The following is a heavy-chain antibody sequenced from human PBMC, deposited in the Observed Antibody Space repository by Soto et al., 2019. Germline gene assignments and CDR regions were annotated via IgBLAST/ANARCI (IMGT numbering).Heavy chain of an antibody. CDR2: ISGSGGST. V-gene: IGHV3-23*01. Sequence: LRPSCAASGFSFGRYAMSWVRQASGKRMEWVSAISGSGGSTYYADSVKGRFTISRDNSKNTLYLQMNSLRAEDTAVYYCAKPIAVAATGRLSDAFDIWGQGTMVTVSS. J-gene: IGHJ3*02. D-gene: IGHD6-19*01. CDR1: GFSFGRYA. CDR3: AKPIAVAATGRLSDAFDI.